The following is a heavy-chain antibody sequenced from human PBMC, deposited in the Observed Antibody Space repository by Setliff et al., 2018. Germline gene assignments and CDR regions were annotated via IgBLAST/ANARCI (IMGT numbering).Heavy chain of an antibody. J-gene: IGHJ6*02. D-gene: IGHD5-18*01. CDR1: GGSISPYF. Sequence: SETLSLTCTVSGGSISPYFWSWIRQPPGKGLEWIGYIYHNGNTNFNPSLKSRVNMSVDTSKNQFVLNLKAVTAADTAVYHCARDRTAYSYGLDVWGQGATVTVSS. CDR3: ARDRTAYSYGLDV. CDR2: IYHNGNT. V-gene: IGHV4-59*01.